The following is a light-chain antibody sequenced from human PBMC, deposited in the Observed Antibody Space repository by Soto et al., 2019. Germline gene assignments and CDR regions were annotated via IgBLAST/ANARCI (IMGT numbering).Light chain of an antibody. V-gene: IGKV3-11*01. CDR1: QSVGSY. Sequence: EIVLTQSPATLSLSPGERATLSCRARQSVGSYLAWFQQRPGQAPRLVIHDASKRATGIPARFSGSGSGTDFSLTISGLEPEDFAVYYCQQRDNWPFTFGPGTTVDIK. J-gene: IGKJ3*01. CDR2: DAS. CDR3: QQRDNWPFT.